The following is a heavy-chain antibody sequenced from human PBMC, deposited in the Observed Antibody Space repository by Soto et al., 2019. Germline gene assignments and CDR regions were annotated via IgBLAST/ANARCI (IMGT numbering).Heavy chain of an antibody. CDR3: ARMGGSGSYLYYYYGMDV. CDR2: IYPGDSDT. D-gene: IGHD3-10*01. CDR1: GYSFTSYW. J-gene: IGHJ6*02. V-gene: IGHV5-51*01. Sequence: GESLKISCKGSGYSFTSYWIGWVRQMPGKGLEWMGIIYPGDSDTRYSPSFQGQVTISADKSISTAYLQWSSLKASDTAMYYCARMGGSGSYLYYYYGMDVWGQGTTVTVSS.